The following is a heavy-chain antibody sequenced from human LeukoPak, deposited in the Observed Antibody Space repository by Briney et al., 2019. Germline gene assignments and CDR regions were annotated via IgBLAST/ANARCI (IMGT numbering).Heavy chain of an antibody. CDR1: GYSISSGYY. D-gene: IGHD5-18*01. V-gene: IGHV4-38-2*01. CDR3: ARLYSYDYLDY. J-gene: IGHJ4*02. CDR2: IYHSGST. Sequence: SETLSLTCAVSGYSISSGYYWGWIRQPPGKGLGWIGSIYHSGSTYYNPSLKSRVTISVDTSKNQFSLKLSSVTAADTAVYYCARLYSYDYLDYWGQGTLVTVSS.